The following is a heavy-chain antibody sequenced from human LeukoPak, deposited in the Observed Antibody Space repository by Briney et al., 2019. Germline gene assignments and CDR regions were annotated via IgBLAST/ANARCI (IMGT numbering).Heavy chain of an antibody. Sequence: GGSLRLSCAASGFTFSSYAMHWVRQAPGKGLEWVAVISYDGSNKYYADSVKGRFTISRDNSKNTLYLQMNSLRAEDTAVYYCAKAAVAGNNYYYYYGMDVWGQGTTVTVSS. D-gene: IGHD6-19*01. CDR2: ISYDGSNK. CDR3: AKAAVAGNNYYYYYGMDV. V-gene: IGHV3-30-3*01. CDR1: GFTFSSYA. J-gene: IGHJ6*02.